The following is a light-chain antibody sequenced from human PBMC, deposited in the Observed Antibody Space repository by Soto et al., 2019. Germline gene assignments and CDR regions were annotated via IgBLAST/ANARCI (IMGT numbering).Light chain of an antibody. Sequence: DIQMTQYTSTLSESVGDRVTITCRASQNIDTWLAWYQQKPGKPPTLLMYKASILDSGVLSRFSGSGSETEFTRPISSPQPDDFATYSCQHHNTYSRTFGQGTKVDI. J-gene: IGKJ1*01. CDR1: QNIDTW. CDR3: QHHNTYSRT. V-gene: IGKV1-5*03. CDR2: KAS.